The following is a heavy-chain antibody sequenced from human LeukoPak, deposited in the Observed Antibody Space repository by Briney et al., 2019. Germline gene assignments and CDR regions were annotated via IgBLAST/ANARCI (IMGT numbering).Heavy chain of an antibody. D-gene: IGHD3-10*01. CDR3: ARVGYYGSGIDY. Sequence: SVKVSCKASGGTFSSYAISWVRQAPGRGLEWMGRIIPILGIANYAQKFQGRVTITADKSTSTAYMELSSLRSEDTAVYYCARVGYYGSGIDYWGQGTLVTVSS. J-gene: IGHJ4*02. CDR2: IIPILGIA. V-gene: IGHV1-69*04. CDR1: GGTFSSYA.